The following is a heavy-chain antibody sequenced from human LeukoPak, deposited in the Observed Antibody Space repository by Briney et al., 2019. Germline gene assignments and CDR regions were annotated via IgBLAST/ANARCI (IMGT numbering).Heavy chain of an antibody. D-gene: IGHD2-2*01. CDR3: AKLQTAVVPAATLGFDS. CDR1: GFTFNKYA. Sequence: PGGSLRLSCAASGFTFNKYAMSWVRQSPGKGLEWVSAIGRSGANSYNATSVKGRFSVSRDNTKNTFHLQMNSLRAEDTAIYYCAKLQTAVVPAATLGFDSWGQGTLVTVSS. V-gene: IGHV3-23*01. CDR2: IGRSGANS. J-gene: IGHJ4*02.